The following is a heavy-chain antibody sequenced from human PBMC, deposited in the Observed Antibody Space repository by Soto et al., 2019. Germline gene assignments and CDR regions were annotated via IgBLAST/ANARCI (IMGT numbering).Heavy chain of an antibody. Sequence: QVQLVQSGAEGKKPGSSVKVSCKASGGTLSTYAIAWVRQAPGQGLEWMGGIIPIFGTANYAQKFQGRVTITADESTSTAYMELSSLRFEDTAVYYCARAIVGPTTTGWLDPWGQGTLVTVSS. V-gene: IGHV1-69*01. J-gene: IGHJ5*02. CDR3: ARAIVGPTTTGWLDP. CDR2: IIPIFGTA. CDR1: GGTLSTYA. D-gene: IGHD1-26*01.